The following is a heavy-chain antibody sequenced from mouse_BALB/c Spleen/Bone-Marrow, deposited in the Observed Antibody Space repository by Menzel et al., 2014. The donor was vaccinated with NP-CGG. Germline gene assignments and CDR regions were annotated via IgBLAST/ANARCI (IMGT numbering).Heavy chain of an antibody. V-gene: IGHV2-9*02. Sequence: VKLVESGPGLVAPSQSLSITCTVSGFSLTSYGVHWVRQPPGKGLEWLGVIWAGGSTNYNSALMSRMSISKDNSKSQVFLKMNSLQTDDTAMYYCARDRGDYVFAYWGQGTLVTVSA. J-gene: IGHJ3*01. D-gene: IGHD2-4*01. CDR1: GFSLTSYG. CDR3: ARDRGDYVFAY. CDR2: IWAGGST.